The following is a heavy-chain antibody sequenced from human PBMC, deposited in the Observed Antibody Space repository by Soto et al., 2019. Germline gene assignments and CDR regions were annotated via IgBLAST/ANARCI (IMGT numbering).Heavy chain of an antibody. CDR1: GFTFSSYA. V-gene: IGHV3-30-3*01. D-gene: IGHD2-2*01. Sequence: PGGSLRLSCAASGFTFSSYAMHWVRQAPGKGLEWVAVISYDGSNKYYADSVKGRFTISRDNSKNTLYLQMNSLRAEDTAVYYYARARQLLDWFDPWGQGTLVTVSS. CDR2: ISYDGSNK. J-gene: IGHJ5*02. CDR3: ARARQLLDWFDP.